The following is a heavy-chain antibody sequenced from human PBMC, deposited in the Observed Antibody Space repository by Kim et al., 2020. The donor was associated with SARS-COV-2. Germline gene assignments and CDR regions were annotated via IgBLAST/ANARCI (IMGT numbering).Heavy chain of an antibody. CDR1: GGSFSGYY. V-gene: IGHV4-34*01. D-gene: IGHD3-10*01. CDR2: INHGGRT. Sequence: SETLSLTCAVYGGSFSGYYWSWIRQPPGKGLEWIGEINHGGRTNYNPSLKSRVTISVNTSKNQFSLKLTSVTAADTAVYYCARRLSNTSGWGSHYCDLWG. CDR3: ARRLSNTSGWGSHYCDL. J-gene: IGHJ2*01.